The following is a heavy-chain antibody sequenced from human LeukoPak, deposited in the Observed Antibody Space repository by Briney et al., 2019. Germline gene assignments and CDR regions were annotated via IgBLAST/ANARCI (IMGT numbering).Heavy chain of an antibody. CDR1: GGSISSSSYY. D-gene: IGHD5-18*01. CDR2: IYYSGSA. V-gene: IGHV4-61*01. CDR3: ARYLDTAMVRAGYFDY. Sequence: SETLSLTCTVSGGSISSSSYYWSWIRQPPGKGLEWIGYIYYSGSANYNPSLKSRVTISVDTSKNQFSLKLCSVTAADTAVYYCARYLDTAMVRAGYFDYWGQGTLVTVSS. J-gene: IGHJ4*02.